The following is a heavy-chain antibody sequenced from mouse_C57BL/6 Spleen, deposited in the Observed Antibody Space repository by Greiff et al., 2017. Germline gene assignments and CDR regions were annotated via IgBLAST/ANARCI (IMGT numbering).Heavy chain of an antibody. V-gene: IGHV1-42*01. CDR1: GYSFTGYY. CDR2: INPSTGGT. J-gene: IGHJ4*01. CDR3: AKNYFLDY. D-gene: IGHD2-1*01. Sequence: EVQLQQSGPELVKPGASVKISCKASGYSFTGYYMNWVKQSPEKSLEWIGEINPSTGGTTYNQKFKAKATLTVDKSSSTAYMQLKSLTSEDSAVYYCAKNYFLDYWGQGTSVTVSS.